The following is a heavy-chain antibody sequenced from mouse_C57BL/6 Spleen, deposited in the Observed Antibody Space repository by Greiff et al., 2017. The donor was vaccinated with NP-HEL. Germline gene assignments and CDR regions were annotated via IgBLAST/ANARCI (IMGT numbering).Heavy chain of an antibody. CDR3: ITTVVGAMDY. Sequence: EVQGVESGGGLVKPGGSLKLSCAASGFTFSSYTMSWVRQTPEKRLEWVATISGGGGNTYYPDSVKGRFTISRDNAKNTLYLQMSSLRSEDTALYYCITTVVGAMDYWGQGTSVTVSS. D-gene: IGHD1-1*01. CDR1: GFTFSSYT. J-gene: IGHJ4*01. CDR2: ISGGGGNT. V-gene: IGHV5-9*01.